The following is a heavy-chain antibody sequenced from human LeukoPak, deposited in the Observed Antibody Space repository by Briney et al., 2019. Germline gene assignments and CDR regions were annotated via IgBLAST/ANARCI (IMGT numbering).Heavy chain of an antibody. CDR3: ARGNDHYDSSGYYYFDY. V-gene: IGHV3-7*01. D-gene: IGHD3-22*01. J-gene: IGHJ4*02. Sequence: PGGSLRLSCAASGFTFSSYRMSWVRQAPGKGLEWVANIKQDGSEKHYVDSVKGRFTISRDNAKNSLYLQMNSLRAEDTAVYYCARGNDHYDSSGYYYFDYWGQGTLVTVSS. CDR1: GFTFSSYR. CDR2: IKQDGSEK.